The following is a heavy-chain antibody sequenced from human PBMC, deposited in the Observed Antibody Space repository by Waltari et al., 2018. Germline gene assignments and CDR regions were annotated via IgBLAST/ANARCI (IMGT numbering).Heavy chain of an antibody. D-gene: IGHD2-21*01. CDR1: GASVASVAHY. CDR3: AGIALHTKIAFDS. CDR2: RYFTGTT. Sequence: QLRLRESGPGLVKPSETLSLTCAVSGASVASVAHYWGCVRQSPERGLEWIGTRYFTGTTHYNPSLRSRVTISADTSRDQFSLRVSSVTATDTAVYYCAGIALHTKIAFDSWGQGTQVTVSA. J-gene: IGHJ4*02. V-gene: IGHV4-39*01.